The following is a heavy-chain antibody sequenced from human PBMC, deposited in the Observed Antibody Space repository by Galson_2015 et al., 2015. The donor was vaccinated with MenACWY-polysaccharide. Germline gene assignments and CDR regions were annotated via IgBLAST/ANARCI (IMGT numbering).Heavy chain of an antibody. D-gene: IGHD4-11*01. CDR2: ISGSGGST. V-gene: IGHV3-23*01. Sequence: SLRLSCAASGFTFSSYAMSWVRQAPGKGLEWVSAISGSGGSTYYADSVKGRFTISRDNSKNTLYLQMNSLRAEDTAVYYCAKDTSNYLRYFDLWGRGTLVTVSS. CDR3: AKDTSNYLRYFDL. CDR1: GFTFSSYA. J-gene: IGHJ2*01.